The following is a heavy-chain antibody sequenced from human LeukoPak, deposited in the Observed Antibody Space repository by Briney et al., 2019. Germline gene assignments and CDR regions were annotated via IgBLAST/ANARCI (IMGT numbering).Heavy chain of an antibody. CDR1: GFAFSSYA. CDR3: ARGGLKMIYNWNYFDY. J-gene: IGHJ4*02. CDR2: INWNGGST. Sequence: PGGSLRLSCAASGFAFSSYAMHWVRQAPGKGLEWVSGINWNGGSTGYADSVKGRFTISRDNAKNSLYLQMNSLRAEDTALYYCARGGLKMIYNWNYFDYWGQGTLVTVSS. V-gene: IGHV3-20*04. D-gene: IGHD1-20*01.